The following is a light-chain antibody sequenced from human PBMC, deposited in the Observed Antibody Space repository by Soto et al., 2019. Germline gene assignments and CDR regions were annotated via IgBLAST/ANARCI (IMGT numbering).Light chain of an antibody. CDR3: QQYGSSPWT. Sequence: IVLTQPPGTLSLSPGERATLSCRASQSVSSSYLAWYHQKPGQAPRLLLYGASTRATGIPDRFSGSGSGTDFTLTISGLEPEDVAVYYCQQYGSSPWTFGQGTKEEIK. J-gene: IGKJ1*01. CDR1: QSVSSSY. CDR2: GAS. V-gene: IGKV3-20*01.